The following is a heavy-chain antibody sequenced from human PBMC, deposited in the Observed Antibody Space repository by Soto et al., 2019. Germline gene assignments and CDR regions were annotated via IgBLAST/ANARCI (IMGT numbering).Heavy chain of an antibody. D-gene: IGHD3-16*02. V-gene: IGHV3-23*01. CDR2: ISGSGGST. CDR1: GFTFSSYA. CDR3: AKDRGHLGELSFDYYYYMDV. J-gene: IGHJ6*03. Sequence: QPGGSLRLSCAASGFTFSSYAMSWFRQAPGKGLEWVSAISGSGGSTYYADSVKGRFTISRDNSKNTLYLQMNSLRAEDTAVYYCAKDRGHLGELSFDYYYYMDVWGKGTTVTVSS.